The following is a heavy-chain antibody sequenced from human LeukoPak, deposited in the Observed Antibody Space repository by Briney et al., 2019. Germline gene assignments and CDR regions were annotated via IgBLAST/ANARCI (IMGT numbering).Heavy chain of an antibody. J-gene: IGHJ4*02. CDR1: GYTFTSYA. Sequence: ASVKVSCKASGYTFTSYAMHWVRQAPGQRLEWMGWINAGNGNTKYSQKFQGRVTITRDTSASTAYMELGSLRSEDTAVYYCAREDGDYVFDYWGQGTLVTVSS. D-gene: IGHD4-17*01. CDR3: AREDGDYVFDY. V-gene: IGHV1-3*01. CDR2: INAGNGNT.